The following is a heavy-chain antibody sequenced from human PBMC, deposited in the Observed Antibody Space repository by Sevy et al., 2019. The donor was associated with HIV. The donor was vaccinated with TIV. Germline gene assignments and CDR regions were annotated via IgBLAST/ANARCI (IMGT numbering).Heavy chain of an antibody. V-gene: IGHV3-33*06. CDR3: AKDNFSRRRDGYNYLFDY. CDR1: GFTFSSYG. D-gene: IGHD5-12*01. CDR2: IWYDGSNK. J-gene: IGHJ4*02. Sequence: GGSLRLSCAASGFTFSSYGMHWVRQAPGKGLEWVAVIWYDGSNKYYADSVKGGFTISRDNSKNTLYLQMNSLRAEDTAVYYCAKDNFSRRRDGYNYLFDYWGQGTLVTVSS.